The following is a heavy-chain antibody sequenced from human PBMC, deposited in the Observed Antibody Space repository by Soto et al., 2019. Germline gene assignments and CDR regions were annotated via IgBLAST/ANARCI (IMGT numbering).Heavy chain of an antibody. D-gene: IGHD3-22*01. Sequence: QVQLQESGPGLVKPSETLSLTCTVSGVSVNSGGFYWSWIRQSPGKGLEWIGFIYANGTRYYNPSLKSRVNISLDTSKNKFSLKITPVTVADTAVYYCARDGRTSGYYLDYWGQGTPLTVSP. V-gene: IGHV4-31*03. CDR2: IYANGTR. J-gene: IGHJ4*02. CDR3: ARDGRTSGYYLDY. CDR1: GVSVNSGGFY.